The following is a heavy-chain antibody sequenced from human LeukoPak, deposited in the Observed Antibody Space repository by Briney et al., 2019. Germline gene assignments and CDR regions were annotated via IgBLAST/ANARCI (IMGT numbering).Heavy chain of an antibody. V-gene: IGHV3-9*01. J-gene: IGHJ3*02. Sequence: PGRSLRLSCAASGFTFDDYAMHWVRQAPGKGLEWVSGIGWNSGSIGYADSVKGRFTISRDNAKNSLYLQMNSLRAEDTALYYCAKVSSSGDTDAFDIWGQGTMVTVSS. D-gene: IGHD6-13*01. CDR3: AKVSSSGDTDAFDI. CDR2: IGWNSGSI. CDR1: GFTFDDYA.